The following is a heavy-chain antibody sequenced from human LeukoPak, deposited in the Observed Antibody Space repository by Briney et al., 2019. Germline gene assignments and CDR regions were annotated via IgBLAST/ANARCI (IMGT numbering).Heavy chain of an antibody. D-gene: IGHD7-27*01. Sequence: SRGSLRLSCAAASGFTVSSNYMSWVRQAPGKGLEWVSVIYGGGSTSYADSVKGRFTFSRDTSKNTLYLQMNSLRPEDTAVYYCARVLGSYYYATDVWGQGTTVTVSS. CDR2: IYGGGST. V-gene: IGHV3-66*02. CDR1: GFTVSSNY. J-gene: IGHJ6*02. CDR3: ARVLGSYYYATDV.